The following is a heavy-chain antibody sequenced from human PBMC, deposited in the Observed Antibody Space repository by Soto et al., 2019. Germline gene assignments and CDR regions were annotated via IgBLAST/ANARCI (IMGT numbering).Heavy chain of an antibody. CDR3: ARDVIGRDYYGSGRTNWFDP. CDR2: IYHSGST. Sequence: TLSLTCAVSGGSISSGGYSWSWIRQPPGKGLEWIGYIYHSGSTYYNPSLKSRVTISVDRSKNQFSLKLSSVTAADTAVYYCARDVIGRDYYGSGRTNWFDPWGQGTLVTVSS. D-gene: IGHD3-10*01. J-gene: IGHJ5*02. V-gene: IGHV4-30-2*01. CDR1: GGSISSGGYS.